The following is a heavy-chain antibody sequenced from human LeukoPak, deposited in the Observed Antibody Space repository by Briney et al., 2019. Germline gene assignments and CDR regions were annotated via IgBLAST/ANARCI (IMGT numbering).Heavy chain of an antibody. D-gene: IGHD6-13*01. CDR3: AREGLAAATDY. Sequence: PWGSLRLSCAASGFTFSSYGMHWVRQAPGKGLEWVTFIHYDGSNKYYVDSVKGRFTISRDNSKNTLYLQMSSLRPEDTAVYYCAREGLAAATDYWGQGTLVTVSS. CDR2: IHYDGSNK. CDR1: GFTFSSYG. V-gene: IGHV3-30*02. J-gene: IGHJ4*02.